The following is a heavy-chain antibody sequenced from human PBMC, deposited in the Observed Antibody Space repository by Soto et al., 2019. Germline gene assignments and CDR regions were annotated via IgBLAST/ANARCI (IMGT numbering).Heavy chain of an antibody. CDR1: GGSVSSGSYY. D-gene: IGHD6-6*01. V-gene: IGHV4-61*01. CDR2: IYYSGST. Sequence: SETLSLTCTVSGGSVSSGSYYWSWIRQPPGKGLEWIGYIYYSGSTNYNPSLKSRVTISVDTSKNQFSLKLSSVTAADTAVYYCARGRIAARPAGGVYYYGMDVWGQGTTVTVSS. CDR3: ARGRIAARPAGGVYYYGMDV. J-gene: IGHJ6*02.